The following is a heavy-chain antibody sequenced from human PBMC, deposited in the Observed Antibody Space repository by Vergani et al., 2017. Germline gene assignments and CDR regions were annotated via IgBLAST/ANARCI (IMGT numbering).Heavy chain of an antibody. J-gene: IGHJ4*02. CDR1: GFTFSSYS. V-gene: IGHV3-21*01. CDR3: ARGVSTFGGVIALFDY. CDR2: ISSSSSYI. D-gene: IGHD3-16*02. Sequence: EVQLVESGGGLVKPGGSLRLSCAASGFTFSSYSMNWVRQAPGKGLEWVSSISSSSSYIYYADSVKGRFTISRDNAKNSLYLQMNSLRAEDTAVYYCARGVSTFGGVIALFDYWGQGTLVTVSS.